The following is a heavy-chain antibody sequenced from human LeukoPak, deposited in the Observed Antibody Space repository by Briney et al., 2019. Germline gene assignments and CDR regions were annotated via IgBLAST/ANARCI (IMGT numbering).Heavy chain of an antibody. CDR3: ARRKYSSTWETGESLKSYYFDY. Sequence: SETLSLTCTVSGGSISSYYWSWIRQPPGKGLEWIGYIYYSGSTNYNPSLKSRVTISVDTSKNQFSLKLSSVTAADTAVYYCARRKYSSTWETGESLKSYYFDYWGQGTLVTVSS. CDR2: IYYSGST. J-gene: IGHJ4*02. D-gene: IGHD6-13*01. V-gene: IGHV4-59*08. CDR1: GGSISSYY.